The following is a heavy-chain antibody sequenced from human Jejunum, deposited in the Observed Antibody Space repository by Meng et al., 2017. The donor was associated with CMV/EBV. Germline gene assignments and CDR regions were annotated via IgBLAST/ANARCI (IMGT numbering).Heavy chain of an antibody. CDR2: ISAYNGDT. CDR3: ARDLKGSGDSYRGGVFDY. D-gene: IGHD3-16*01. J-gene: IGHJ4*02. Sequence: TKYGINWVRQAPGQGLEWMGWISAYNGDTRYAQNLQGRVTITTDTSTNTANMELRSLRSDDTAVYYCARDLKGSGDSYRGGVFDYWGQGTRVTVSS. V-gene: IGHV1-18*01. CDR1: TKYG.